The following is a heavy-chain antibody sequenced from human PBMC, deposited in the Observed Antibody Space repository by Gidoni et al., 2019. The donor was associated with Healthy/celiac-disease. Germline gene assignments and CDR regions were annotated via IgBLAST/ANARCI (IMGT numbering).Heavy chain of an antibody. CDR1: GFTFSDYY. V-gene: IGHV3-11*01. Sequence: QVQLVESGGGLVKPGGSLRLSCAASGFTFSDYYMSWIRQAPGKGLEWVSYISSSGSTIYYADSVKGRFTISRDNAKNSLYLQMNSLRAEDTAVYYCARGTEDYDSSGYYFPGAGNYWGQGTLVTVSS. CDR2: ISSSGSTI. CDR3: ARGTEDYDSSGYYFPGAGNY. J-gene: IGHJ4*02. D-gene: IGHD3-22*01.